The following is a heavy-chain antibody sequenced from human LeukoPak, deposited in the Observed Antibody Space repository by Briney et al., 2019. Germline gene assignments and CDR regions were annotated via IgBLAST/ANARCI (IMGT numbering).Heavy chain of an antibody. J-gene: IGHJ6*03. CDR2: IIPIFGTA. CDR1: GGTFSSYA. CDR3: ARGPPIVVVPAAIRDYYYMDV. V-gene: IGHV1-69*05. D-gene: IGHD2-2*02. Sequence: GASVKVSCKASGGTFSSYAISWVRQAPGQGLEWMGGIIPIFGTANYAQKFQGRVTITTDESTSTAYMELSSLRSEDTAVYYCARGPPIVVVPAAIRDYYYMDVWGKGTTVTVSS.